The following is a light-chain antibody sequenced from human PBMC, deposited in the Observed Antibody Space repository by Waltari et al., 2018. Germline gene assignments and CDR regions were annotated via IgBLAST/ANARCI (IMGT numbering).Light chain of an antibody. CDR2: EVS. J-gene: IGLJ2*01. V-gene: IGLV2-11*01. Sequence: QAALTQPRSVSGSPGQSVTIPCTGTSSDIGGYNYVPWYQQHPGTAPKLMIYEVSKRPSGVSDRFSGSKSGNTASLTISGLQAEDEADYYCSSYAGSNIVLFGGGTRLTVL. CDR1: SSDIGGYNY. CDR3: SSYAGSNIVL.